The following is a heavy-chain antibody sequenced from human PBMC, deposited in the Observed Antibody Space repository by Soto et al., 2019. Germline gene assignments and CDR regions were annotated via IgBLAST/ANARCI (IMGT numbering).Heavy chain of an antibody. CDR1: GFTFSSYG. D-gene: IGHD6-6*01. Sequence: GGSLRLSCAASGFTFSSYGMHWVRQAPGKGLEWVAVIWYDGSNKNYADSVKGRFTISRDNSKNTLYLQMNSLRAEDTAVYYCAKSITARPFDYWGQGALVPVSS. CDR3: AKSITARPFDY. V-gene: IGHV3-33*06. J-gene: IGHJ4*02. CDR2: IWYDGSNK.